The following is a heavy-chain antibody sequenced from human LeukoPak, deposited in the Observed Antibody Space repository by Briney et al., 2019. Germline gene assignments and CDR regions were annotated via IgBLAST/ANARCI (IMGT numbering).Heavy chain of an antibody. CDR2: IYPGDSDT. Sequence: GESLKISCKGSGYSFTSYSIGWVRQMPGKGLEWMGIIYPGDSDTRYSPSFQGQVTLSADKSISTAYLQWSSLKASDTAIYCCARHLGYFDSSGYIDWGQGTLVTVSS. J-gene: IGHJ4*02. CDR3: ARHLGYFDSSGYID. D-gene: IGHD3-22*01. V-gene: IGHV5-51*01. CDR1: GYSFTSYS.